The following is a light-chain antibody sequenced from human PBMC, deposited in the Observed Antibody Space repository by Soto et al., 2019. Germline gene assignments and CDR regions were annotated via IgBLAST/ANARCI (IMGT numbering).Light chain of an antibody. J-gene: IGKJ5*01. V-gene: IGKV1-33*01. CDR1: QDINKF. Sequence: DIQMTQSPSSLSASVGDTVTITCQASQDINKFLNWYQQKPGKAPKLLIYDVSNLETGVPSRFSGSRSETRFTLTIITLQPEDIATYYCQQYDNYDITFGQGTRLDIK. CDR3: QQYDNYDIT. CDR2: DVS.